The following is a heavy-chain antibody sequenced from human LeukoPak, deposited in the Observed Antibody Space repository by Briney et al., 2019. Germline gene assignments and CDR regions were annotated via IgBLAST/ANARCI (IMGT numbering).Heavy chain of an antibody. D-gene: IGHD1-26*01. CDR1: GGSFSGYY. J-gene: IGHJ3*02. CDR3: ARGGAQWELPPHDAFDI. Sequence: PSETLSLTCAVYGGSFSGYYWSWIRQPPGKGLEWIGEINHSGSTNYNPSLKSRVTISVDTSKNQFSLKLSSVTAADTAVYYCARGGAQWELPPHDAFDIWGQGTMVTVSS. CDR2: INHSGST. V-gene: IGHV4-34*01.